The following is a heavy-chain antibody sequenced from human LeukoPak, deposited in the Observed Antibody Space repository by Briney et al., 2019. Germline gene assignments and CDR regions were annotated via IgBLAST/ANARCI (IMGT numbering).Heavy chain of an antibody. D-gene: IGHD5-18*01. V-gene: IGHV3-48*02. J-gene: IGHJ4*02. CDR3: ARDSGCSYADDY. Sequence: GSLRLSCAASGFXFRSYAMQWVRQAPGKGLEWVSYITYNSGTIFYADSVKGRFTISRDNAKNSLYLQMSSLRDEDTEVYYCARDSGCSYADDYWGQGTLVTVSS. CDR1: GFXFRSYA. CDR2: ITYNSGTI.